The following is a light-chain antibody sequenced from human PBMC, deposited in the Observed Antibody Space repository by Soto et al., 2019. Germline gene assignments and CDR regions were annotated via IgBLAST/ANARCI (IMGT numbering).Light chain of an antibody. CDR3: QQYNKWPRRK. CDR2: GAS. V-gene: IGKV3-15*01. Sequence: EIVMTQSPATLSVSPGERATLSCRASQSVSSNLAWYQQKPGQAPRLLIYGASTRATGIPARFSGSGSGTEFTLTISSLQSEDFAVYYCQQYNKWPRRKFGKGTKVDI. J-gene: IGKJ1*01. CDR1: QSVSSN.